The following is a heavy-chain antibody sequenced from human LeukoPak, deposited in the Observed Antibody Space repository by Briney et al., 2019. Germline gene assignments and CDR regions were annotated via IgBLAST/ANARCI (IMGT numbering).Heavy chain of an antibody. J-gene: IGHJ1*01. V-gene: IGHV1-18*01. CDR1: GYTFNIYG. CDR2: ISVWNGDI. Sequence: ASVKVSCKASGYTFNIYGISWVRQAPGQGLEWMGWISVWNGDIRSPQKFQDRVTMTTDTPTSTAYMELRSLRSDDTAVYYCARGETGYDSSGYLSYFQHWGQGTLVTVSS. D-gene: IGHD3-22*01. CDR3: ARGETGYDSSGYLSYFQH.